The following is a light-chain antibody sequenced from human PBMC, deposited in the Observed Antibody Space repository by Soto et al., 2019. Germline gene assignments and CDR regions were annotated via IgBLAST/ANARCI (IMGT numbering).Light chain of an antibody. CDR1: SSNIGNNY. CDR2: ENN. CDR3: GTWDSSLSVLYV. Sequence: QSALTQPPSVSAAPGQKVTISCSGSSSNIGNNYVSWYQQLPGTAPKLLIYENNKRPSGIPDRFSGSKSGTSATLGITGLQTGDEADYYCGTWDSSLSVLYVFGTGTKLTVL. V-gene: IGLV1-51*02. J-gene: IGLJ1*01.